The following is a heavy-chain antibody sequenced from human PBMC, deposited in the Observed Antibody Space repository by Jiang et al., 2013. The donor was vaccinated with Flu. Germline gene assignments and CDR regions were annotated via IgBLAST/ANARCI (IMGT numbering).Heavy chain of an antibody. D-gene: IGHD4-11*01. Sequence: AASGFTFSRDTMNWVRQAPGKGLEWVASISRNSDYIYYADSLKGRFTISRDNGWNSVYLQMDSLRVEDTAVYYCAREKPSKTYVHYYGMDVWGQGTTVTVSS. CDR3: AREKPSKTYVHYYGMDV. CDR1: GFTFSRDT. J-gene: IGHJ6*02. V-gene: IGHV3-21*01. CDR2: ISRNSDYI.